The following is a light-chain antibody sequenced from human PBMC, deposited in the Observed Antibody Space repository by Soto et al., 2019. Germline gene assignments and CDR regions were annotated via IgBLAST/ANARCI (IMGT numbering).Light chain of an antibody. J-gene: IGLJ2*01. CDR3: LLYYGGARV. V-gene: IGLV7-43*01. Sequence: QTVVTQEPSLTVSPGGTVTLTCASSTGAVTSGYYPSWFQQKPGQAPRALIYSTSNTHSWTPARFSGSLLGGKAALTLSGVQPEDEADYYCLLYYGGARVFGGGTKVTVL. CDR1: TGAVTSGYY. CDR2: STS.